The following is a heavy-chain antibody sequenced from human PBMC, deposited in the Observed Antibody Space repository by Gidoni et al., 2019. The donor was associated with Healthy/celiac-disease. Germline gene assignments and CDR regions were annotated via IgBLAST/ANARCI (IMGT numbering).Heavy chain of an antibody. Sequence: QVQLVQSGAEVKKPRASVKVSCKASGYTFTSYDINWVRQATGQGLEWMGWMNPNSGNTGYAQKFQGRVTMTRNTSISTAYMELSSLRSEDTAVYYCARAPIAVAGTLFDYWGQGTLVTVSS. CDR3: ARAPIAVAGTLFDY. J-gene: IGHJ4*02. D-gene: IGHD6-19*01. CDR1: GYTFTSYD. V-gene: IGHV1-8*01. CDR2: MNPNSGNT.